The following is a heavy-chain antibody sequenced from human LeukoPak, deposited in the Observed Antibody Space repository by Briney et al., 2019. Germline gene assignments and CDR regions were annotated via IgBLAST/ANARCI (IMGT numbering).Heavy chain of an antibody. CDR2: INPNSGGT. CDR3: ARGVLLQGRGAFDI. CDR1: GYTFTGYY. D-gene: IGHD2-15*01. J-gene: IGHJ3*02. Sequence: ASVKVSCKASGYTFTGYYMHWVRQAPGQGLEWMGWINPNSGGTNYAQKFQDRVTMTRDTAISTAYTELSSLTYDDTAVYYCARGVLLQGRGAFDIWGQGAMVTVSS. V-gene: IGHV1-2*02.